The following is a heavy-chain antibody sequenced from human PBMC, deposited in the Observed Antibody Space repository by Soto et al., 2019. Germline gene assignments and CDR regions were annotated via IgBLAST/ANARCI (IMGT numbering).Heavy chain of an antibody. D-gene: IGHD3-16*02. CDR2: INHSGST. CDR1: GGSFSGYY. CDR3: ARKSLVWSYRYGWFDP. V-gene: IGHV4-34*01. J-gene: IGHJ5*02. Sequence: KPSETLSLTCAVYGGSFSGYYWSWIRQPPGKGLEWIGEINHSGSTNYNPSLKSRVTISVDTSKNQFSLKLSSVTAADTAVYYCARKSLVWSYRYGWFDPWGQGTLVTVSS.